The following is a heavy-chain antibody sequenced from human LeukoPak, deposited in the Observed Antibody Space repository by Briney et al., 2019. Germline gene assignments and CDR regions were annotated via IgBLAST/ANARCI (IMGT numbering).Heavy chain of an antibody. J-gene: IGHJ4*02. CDR2: IRYDGSNK. CDR3: AKVHLSPSGWYYFDY. CDR1: GFTFSSYG. V-gene: IGHV3-30*02. Sequence: PGGSLGLSCAASGFTFSSYGMHWVRQAPGKGLEWVAFIRYDGSNKYYADSVKGRFTISRDNSKNTLYLQMNSLRAEDTAVYYCAKVHLSPSGWYYFDYWGQGTLVTVSS. D-gene: IGHD6-19*01.